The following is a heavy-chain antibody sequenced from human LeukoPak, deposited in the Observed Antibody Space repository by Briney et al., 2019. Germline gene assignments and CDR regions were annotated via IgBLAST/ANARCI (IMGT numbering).Heavy chain of an antibody. CDR1: GGSMSNYY. CDR2: IYYSGAT. CDR3: ARGVYIAAAQYGY. V-gene: IGHV4-59*01. D-gene: IGHD6-13*01. Sequence: KPSETLSLTCTVSGGSMSNYYWSWIRQPPGKGLEWIGYIYYSGATNYNPSLKSRVTISVDTSKNQFSLKLNSVTAADTAVYYCARGVYIAAAQYGYWGQGTLVTVSS. J-gene: IGHJ4*02.